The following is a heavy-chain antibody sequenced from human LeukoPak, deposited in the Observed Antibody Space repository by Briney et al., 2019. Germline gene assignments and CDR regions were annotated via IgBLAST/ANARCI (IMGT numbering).Heavy chain of an antibody. Sequence: SETLSLTCNVSGGSISSGGYYWSWIRQHPGKGLEWIGYIYYSESTYYNPSLKSRVTTSVDTSKNQFSLKLTSVTAADTAVYYCVRAHSSIYYPFDYWGQGTLVTVSS. D-gene: IGHD6-13*01. CDR1: GGSISSGGYY. V-gene: IGHV4-31*03. J-gene: IGHJ4*02. CDR2: IYYSEST. CDR3: VRAHSSIYYPFDY.